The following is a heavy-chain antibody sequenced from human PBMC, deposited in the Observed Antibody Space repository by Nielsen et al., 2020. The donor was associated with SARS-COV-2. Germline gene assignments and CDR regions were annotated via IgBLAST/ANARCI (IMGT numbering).Heavy chain of an antibody. CDR1: GFTVSNNY. Sequence: GESLKISCAASGFTVSNNYMSWVRQAPGKGLEWISVIYRGGNTYYADSVKGRFTISRDNSKNTLFLQMNTLRVEDTALYYCARRSSTSWSHDYWGQGILVTVSS. D-gene: IGHD2-2*01. J-gene: IGHJ4*02. CDR2: IYRGGNT. V-gene: IGHV3-53*01. CDR3: ARRSSTSWSHDY.